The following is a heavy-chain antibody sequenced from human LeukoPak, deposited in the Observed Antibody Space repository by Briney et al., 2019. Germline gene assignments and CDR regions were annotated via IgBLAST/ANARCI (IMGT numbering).Heavy chain of an antibody. CDR1: GGSISSSSYY. CDR3: ARRMVRGVMDV. CDR2: IYYSGNT. J-gene: IGHJ6*04. V-gene: IGHV4-39*01. D-gene: IGHD3-10*01. Sequence: SETLSLTCTVSGGSISSSSYYWGWIRQPPGKGLEWIGSIYYSGNTYYNPSLKSRVTISVDTSKNQFSLKLSSVTAADTAVYYCARRMVRGVMDVWGKGTTVTISS.